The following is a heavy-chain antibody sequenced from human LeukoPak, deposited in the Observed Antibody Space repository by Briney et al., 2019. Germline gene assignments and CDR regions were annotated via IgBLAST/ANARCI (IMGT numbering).Heavy chain of an antibody. Sequence: GGSLRLSCAASGFTFSSYEMNCVRQAPGKGLECVSYISSDGNNIYYADSVKGRFTISRDDAKNSLYLQMSSLRAEDTAFYYCARSNILNAFEVWGQGTMVTVSS. J-gene: IGHJ3*01. CDR3: ARSNILNAFEV. V-gene: IGHV3-48*03. CDR1: GFTFSSYE. CDR2: ISSDGNNI. D-gene: IGHD2/OR15-2a*01.